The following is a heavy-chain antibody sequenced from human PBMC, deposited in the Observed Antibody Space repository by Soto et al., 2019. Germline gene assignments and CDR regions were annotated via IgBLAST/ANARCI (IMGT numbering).Heavy chain of an antibody. CDR1: GDRVSSNSGA. J-gene: IGHJ4*02. CDR2: TYYRSKWYN. Sequence: SPTLPLTDAISGDRVSSNSGAWNWIKKSPSRGLEWLGRTYYRSKWYNDYVVSVKSRITINPDTSKNQFSLQLNSVTPEDTAVYYCARALIGYCSGGSCYTQLFDYWGQGTLVTSPQ. CDR3: ARALIGYCSGGSCYTQLFDY. D-gene: IGHD2-15*01. V-gene: IGHV6-1*01.